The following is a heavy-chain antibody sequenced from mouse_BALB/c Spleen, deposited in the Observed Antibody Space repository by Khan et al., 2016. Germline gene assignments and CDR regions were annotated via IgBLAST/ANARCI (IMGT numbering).Heavy chain of an antibody. D-gene: IGHD6-1*01. J-gene: IGHJ2*01. CDR2: IDPPNGNT. CDR3: AISARK. Sequence: EVQLVESVEVLGAKELQLRLSCVGCGLTVKKNYMHWLNQWPEQGLEWIGRIDPPNGNTKYDSTFQGKANITADTSSNTTYLQLSSLTSEDTAVEYCAISARKWGQGTTVTVSS. V-gene: IGHV14-3*01. CDR1: GLTVKKNY.